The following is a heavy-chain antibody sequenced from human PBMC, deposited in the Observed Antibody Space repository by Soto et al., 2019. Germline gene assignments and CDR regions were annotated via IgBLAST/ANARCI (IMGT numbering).Heavy chain of an antibody. V-gene: IGHV1-18*01. CDR3: ARVYSVDWGATISHFDY. J-gene: IGHJ4*02. CDR2: ISAYNGNT. Sequence: ASVKVSCKASGYTFTSYGISWVRQAPGQGLEGMGWISAYNGNTNYAQKLRGRVTMTTDTSTSTAYMELRSLRSDDTAVYYCARVYSVDWGATISHFDYWGQGTLVTVSS. D-gene: IGHD5-12*01. CDR1: GYTFTSYG.